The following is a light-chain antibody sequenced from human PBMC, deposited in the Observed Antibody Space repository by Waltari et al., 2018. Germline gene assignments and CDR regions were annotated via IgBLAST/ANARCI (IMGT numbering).Light chain of an antibody. Sequence: EAMMTQSPATLSVSPGDRATLSCRASQSVSNTLPWFQPKPGQAPSLLIYDASTRATGVPARFSGSGSGTEFTLTISSLQTEDFAVYYCQQYNNWPLYTFGQGTKLEIK. V-gene: IGKV3-15*01. CDR1: QSVSNT. CDR3: QQYNNWPLYT. J-gene: IGKJ2*01. CDR2: DAS.